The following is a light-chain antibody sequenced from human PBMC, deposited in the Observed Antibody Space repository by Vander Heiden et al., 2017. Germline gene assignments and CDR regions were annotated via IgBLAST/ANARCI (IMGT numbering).Light chain of an antibody. V-gene: IGKV4-1*01. J-gene: IGKJ1*01. CDR3: QQYYSTPA. Sequence: DIAMTQSTDSLAVSLGERATINCKSSQSVLYSSNNKNYLAWYQQKPGQPPKLLIYWASTRESGVPDRFSGSGSGTDFTLTISSLQAEDVAVYYCQQYYSTPAFGQGTKVEIK. CDR2: WAS. CDR1: QSVLYSSNNKNY.